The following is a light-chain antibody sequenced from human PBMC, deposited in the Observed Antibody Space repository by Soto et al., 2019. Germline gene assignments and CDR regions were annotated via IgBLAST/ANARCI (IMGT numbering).Light chain of an antibody. CDR3: QSYDSSSWV. Sequence: NFMLTQPHSLSESTGKTVTISCTRRSGSLASNSVQWYQQRPGSAPTTVIFEHNQRPSGVPDRFSGSIDSSSNSASLTISGLKTEDEADYYCQSYDSSSWVFGGGTKVTVL. CDR1: SGSLASNS. CDR2: EHN. J-gene: IGLJ3*02. V-gene: IGLV6-57*04.